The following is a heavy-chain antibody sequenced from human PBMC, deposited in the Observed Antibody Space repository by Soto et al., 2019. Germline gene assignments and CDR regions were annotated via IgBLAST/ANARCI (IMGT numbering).Heavy chain of an antibody. V-gene: IGHV1-2*04. D-gene: IGHD6-13*01. CDR2: INPNSGVT. CDR3: GRAHRDLQQLVHYYYSMDV. Sequence: GASVKVSCKASGYTYTANYLHWVRQAQGQGLEWMGWINPNSGVTNYAQRFQAWVTMTRDTSISTAYLELSRLTSVTAADTAVYYCGRAHRDLQQLVHYYYSMDVWGQGTTVTVSS. J-gene: IGHJ6*02. CDR1: GYTYTANY.